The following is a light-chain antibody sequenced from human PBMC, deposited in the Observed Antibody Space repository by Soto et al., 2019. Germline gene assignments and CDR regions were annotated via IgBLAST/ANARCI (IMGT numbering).Light chain of an antibody. V-gene: IGKV1-5*03. CDR1: QTISSW. CDR2: KAS. CDR3: QHYNSYGT. Sequence: QMTQSPSPLSGSLGDRVTLTCRASQTISSWLAWYQQKPGKAPKLLIYKASTLKSGVPSRFSGSASGTEFTLTISSLQPDDFATYYCQHYNSYGTFGQGTKVDIK. J-gene: IGKJ1*01.